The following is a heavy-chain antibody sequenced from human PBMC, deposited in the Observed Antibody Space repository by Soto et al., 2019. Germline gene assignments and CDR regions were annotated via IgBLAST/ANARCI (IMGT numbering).Heavy chain of an antibody. V-gene: IGHV3-66*01. CDR2: IYSGGST. CDR3: ARDRYRVTGAQYFQH. Sequence: GGSLRLSCAASGFTVSSNYMSWVRQAPGKGLEWVSVIYSGGSTYYADSVKGRFTISRDNSKNTLYLQMNSLRAEDTAVYYCARDRYRVTGAQYFQHWGQGTLVTVSS. D-gene: IGHD1-26*01. CDR1: GFTVSSNY. J-gene: IGHJ1*01.